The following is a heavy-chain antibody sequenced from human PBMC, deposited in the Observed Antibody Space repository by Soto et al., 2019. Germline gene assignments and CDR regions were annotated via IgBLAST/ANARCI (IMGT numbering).Heavy chain of an antibody. CDR2: ISSSSSYI. CDR3: ARVSTAYYYGMDV. Sequence: EVQLVESGGGLVKPGGSLRLSCAASGFTFSSYSMNWVRQAPVKGLEWVSSISSSSSYIYYADSVKGRFTISRDNAKNSLYLQMNSLRAEDTAVYYCARVSTAYYYGMDVWGQGTTVTVSS. J-gene: IGHJ6*02. CDR1: GFTFSSYS. V-gene: IGHV3-21*01.